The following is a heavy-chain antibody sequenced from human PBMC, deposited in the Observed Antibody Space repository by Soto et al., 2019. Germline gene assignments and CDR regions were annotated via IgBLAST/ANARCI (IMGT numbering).Heavy chain of an antibody. CDR3: TKGPSGDKVDS. CDR2: IYNGGST. Sequence: QVQLQESGPGLVKPSQTLSLNCTVSGGSISNVHYCWSWIRQPPDQGPEWIGHIYNGGSTYSNPSLQSRVTISADTSKNQFSLNLSSVRAADAAVDYCTKGPSGDKVDSWGQGILVTVSS. CDR1: GGSISNVHYC. J-gene: IGHJ4*02. V-gene: IGHV4-30-4*01. D-gene: IGHD2-21*02.